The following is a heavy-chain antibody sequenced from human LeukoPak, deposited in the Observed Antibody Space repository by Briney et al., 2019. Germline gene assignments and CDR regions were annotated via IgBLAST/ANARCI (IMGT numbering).Heavy chain of an antibody. J-gene: IGHJ6*02. V-gene: IGHV1-18*01. CDR3: ASSTYSGYDYYHYGMDV. D-gene: IGHD5-12*01. Sequence: GASLKASCKPSGYTFTRYVISWVRQAPGHGLEWMGWISGYKANTIYAQKFQGRVTMTTDTSTSTAYMELRRLRSDDTAVYYCASSTYSGYDYYHYGMDVWGQGTTVTVSS. CDR1: GYTFTRYV. CDR2: ISGYKANT.